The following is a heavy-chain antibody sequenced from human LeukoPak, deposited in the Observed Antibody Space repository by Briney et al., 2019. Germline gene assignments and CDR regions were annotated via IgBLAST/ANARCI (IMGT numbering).Heavy chain of an antibody. D-gene: IGHD2-2*01. J-gene: IGHJ4*02. CDR2: ISSSSSYI. V-gene: IGHV3-21*04. CDR1: GFTFSSYS. Sequence: GGSLRLSCAASGFTFSSYSMNWVRQAPGKGLEWVSSISSSSSYIYYADSVKGRFTISRDNAKNSLYLQMNSLRAEDTAVYYCARDQTTSPVRRGLPAALTFDYWGQGTLVTVSS. CDR3: ARDQTTSPVRRGLPAALTFDY.